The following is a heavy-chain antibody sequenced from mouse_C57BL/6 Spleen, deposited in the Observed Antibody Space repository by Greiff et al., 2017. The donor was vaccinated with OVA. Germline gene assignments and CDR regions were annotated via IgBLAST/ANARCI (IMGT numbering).Heavy chain of an antibody. D-gene: IGHD3-3*01. Sequence: VQLQQPGAELVRPGSSVKLSCKASGYTFTSYWMHWVKQRPIQGLEWIGNIDPSDSDTHYNQKFKDKATLTVDKSSSTAYMQLSSLTSEDSAVYCCARVGQYFDVWGTGTTVTVSS. J-gene: IGHJ1*03. CDR1: GYTFTSYW. CDR2: IDPSDSDT. CDR3: ARVGQYFDV. V-gene: IGHV1-52*01.